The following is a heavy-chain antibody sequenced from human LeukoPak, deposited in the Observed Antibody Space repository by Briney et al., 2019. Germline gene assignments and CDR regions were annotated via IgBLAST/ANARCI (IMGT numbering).Heavy chain of an antibody. CDR2: LSVST. CDR3: AKASPSSYCGTTSCSVNFDY. D-gene: IGHD2-2*01. Sequence: PGGSLRLSCAASGFTFRSYAMSWVRQAPGKGLEWVSSLSVSTYYADSVKGRFTISRDNSKNTLFLQMNSLGAEDTAVYYCAKASPSSYCGTTSCSVNFDYWGQGTLVTVSS. CDR1: GFTFRSYA. J-gene: IGHJ4*02. V-gene: IGHV3-23*01.